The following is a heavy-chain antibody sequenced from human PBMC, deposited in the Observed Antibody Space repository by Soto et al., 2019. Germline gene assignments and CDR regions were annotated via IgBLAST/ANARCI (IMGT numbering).Heavy chain of an antibody. V-gene: IGHV3-23*01. J-gene: IGHJ4*02. CDR2: ISNSGGST. CDR1: GFTFSSYA. D-gene: IGHD2-15*01. Sequence: PGGSLRLSCAASGFTFSSYAMSWVRQAPGKGLECVSGISNSGGSTYYADSVKGRFTISRDNSKKTLYLQMKSLRAEDTAVYYCAKALLGVYYFDYWGQGTLVTVSS. CDR3: AKALLGVYYFDY.